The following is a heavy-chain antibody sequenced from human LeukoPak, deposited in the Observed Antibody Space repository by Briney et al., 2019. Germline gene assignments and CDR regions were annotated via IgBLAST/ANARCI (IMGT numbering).Heavy chain of an antibody. J-gene: IGHJ4*02. D-gene: IGHD3-3*01. Sequence: SETLSLTCAVYGGSFSGYYWSWIRQPPGKGLEWIGEINHSGSTNYNPSLKSRVTISVDTSKNQFSLKLSSVTAADTAVYYCARGRITLFAGFDYWGQGTLATVSS. CDR1: GGSFSGYY. CDR2: INHSGST. CDR3: ARGRITLFAGFDY. V-gene: IGHV4-34*01.